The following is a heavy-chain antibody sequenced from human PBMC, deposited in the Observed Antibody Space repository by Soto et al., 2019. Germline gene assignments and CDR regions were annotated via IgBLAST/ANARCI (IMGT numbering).Heavy chain of an antibody. CDR2: ISYDGSNK. D-gene: IGHD6-6*01. CDR1: GFTFSSYG. CDR3: AKDLPTYSSSFVFDY. Sequence: ESGGGVVQPGRSLRLSCAASGFTFSSYGMHWVRQAPGKGLEWVAVISYDGSNKYYADSVKGRFTISRDNSKNTLYLQMNSLRAEDTAVYYCAKDLPTYSSSFVFDYWGQGTLVTVSS. J-gene: IGHJ4*02. V-gene: IGHV3-30*18.